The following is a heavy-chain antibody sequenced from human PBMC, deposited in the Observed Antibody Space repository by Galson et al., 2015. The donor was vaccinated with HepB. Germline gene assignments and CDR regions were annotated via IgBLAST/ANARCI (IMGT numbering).Heavy chain of an antibody. V-gene: IGHV3-48*02. CDR3: AREPAPLSRLYYYYGMDV. Sequence: SLRLSCAASGFTFSSYSMNWVRQAPGKGLEWVSYISSSSSTIYYADSVKGRFTISRDNAKNSLYLQMNSLRDEDTAVYYCAREPAPLSRLYYYYGMDVWGQGTTVTVSS. CDR2: ISSSSSTI. J-gene: IGHJ6*02. CDR1: GFTFSSYS.